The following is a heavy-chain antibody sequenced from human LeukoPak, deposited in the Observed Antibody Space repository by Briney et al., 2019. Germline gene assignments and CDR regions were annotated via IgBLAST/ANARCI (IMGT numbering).Heavy chain of an antibody. Sequence: PGGSLRLSCAASGFTFSSYSMNWVRQAPGKGLEWVSSISSSSSYIYYADSVKGRFTISRDNAKNSLYLQMNSLRAEDTAVYYCAGDDSSWYSSLGYYYYGMDVWGKGTTVTVSS. V-gene: IGHV3-21*01. CDR2: ISSSSSYI. J-gene: IGHJ6*04. CDR3: AGDDSSWYSSLGYYYYGMDV. CDR1: GFTFSSYS. D-gene: IGHD6-13*01.